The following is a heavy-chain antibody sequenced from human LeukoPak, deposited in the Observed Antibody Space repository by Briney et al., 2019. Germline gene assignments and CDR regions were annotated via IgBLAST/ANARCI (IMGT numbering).Heavy chain of an antibody. CDR2: IYCSGSN. Sequence: SETLSLTCTVSGGSISGYFWSWIRQPAGKGLEWIGRIYCSGSNNYNPSLKSRVTMSLATSKNHFSLNLTSVTAADTAVYYCAREPTSGREPTSGRPLDYWGQGTLVTVSS. D-gene: IGHD5-12*01. CDR1: GGSISGYF. J-gene: IGHJ4*02. CDR3: AREPTSGREPTSGRPLDY. V-gene: IGHV4-4*07.